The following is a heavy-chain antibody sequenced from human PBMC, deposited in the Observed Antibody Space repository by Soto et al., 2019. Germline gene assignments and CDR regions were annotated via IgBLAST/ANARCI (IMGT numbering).Heavy chain of an antibody. J-gene: IGHJ3*02. CDR2: IYYSGST. CDR1: GGSISSYY. Sequence: QVQLQESGPGLVKPSETLSLTCTVSGGSISSYYWSWIRQPPGKGLEWIGYIYYSGSTNYNPSLXRRVXIXVDTSKNQFSLKLSSVTAADTAVYYCARVWGGAFDIWGQGTMVTVSS. V-gene: IGHV4-59*01. CDR3: ARVWGGAFDI. D-gene: IGHD3-10*01.